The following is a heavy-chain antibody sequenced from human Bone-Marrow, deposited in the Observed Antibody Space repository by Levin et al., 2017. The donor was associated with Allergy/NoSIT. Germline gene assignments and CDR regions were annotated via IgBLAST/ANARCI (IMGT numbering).Heavy chain of an antibody. CDR1: GFPFRNSW. J-gene: IGHJ5*02. CDR3: ARDQFRRATIGARWFDP. V-gene: IGHV3-7*01. D-gene: IGHD5-24*01. Sequence: LSLTCAASGFPFRNSWMSWVRQAPGKGLEWVANIKEDGSEKYYVDSVKGRFTISRDNAKNSLFVQMNSLRVEDTAVYYCARDQFRRATIGARWFDPWGQGTLVTVSS. CDR2: IKEDGSEK.